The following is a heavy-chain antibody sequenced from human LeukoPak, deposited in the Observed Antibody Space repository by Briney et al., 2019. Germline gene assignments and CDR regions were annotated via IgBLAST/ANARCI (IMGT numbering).Heavy chain of an antibody. D-gene: IGHD6-13*01. V-gene: IGHV3-7*01. CDR2: IDEDGTEK. Sequence: EGSLRLSCAASAFTFSSYWMNWVRQAPGKGLEWVAGIDEDGTEKYYVESVKGRFTISRDNAKKSVYLQMNSLRADDTAVYYCARAITAVDSYWGQGTLVTVSS. J-gene: IGHJ4*02. CDR1: AFTFSSYW. CDR3: ARAITAVDSY.